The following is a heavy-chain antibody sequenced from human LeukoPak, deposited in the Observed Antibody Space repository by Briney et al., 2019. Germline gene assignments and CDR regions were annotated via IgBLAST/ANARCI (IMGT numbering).Heavy chain of an antibody. CDR2: IKQDGSEK. J-gene: IGHJ4*02. V-gene: IGHV3-7*01. CDR3: ARFRSTARKFDY. CDR1: GFTFSSNW. D-gene: IGHD5-18*01. Sequence: PGGSLRLSCSASGFTFSSNWMRWVGNAPGQGLEWVGNIKQDGSEKYYVDCVKGRFTISRENAKNSLYLQMNSLRAGDTAVYYCARFRSTARKFDYWGEGTLVTVSS.